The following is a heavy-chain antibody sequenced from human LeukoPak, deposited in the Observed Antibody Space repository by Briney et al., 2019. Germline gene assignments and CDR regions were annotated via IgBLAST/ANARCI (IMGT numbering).Heavy chain of an antibody. V-gene: IGHV3-30*18. CDR1: GFTFSSYG. D-gene: IGHD6-19*01. CDR2: ISYDGSNK. CDR3: AKSGSGLYYFDY. Sequence: GGSLRLSCAASGFTFSSYGMHWVRQAPGKGLEWAAVISYDGSNKYYAYSVKGRFTISRDNSKNTLYLQMNSLRAEDTAVYYCAKSGSGLYYFDYWGQGTLVTVSS. J-gene: IGHJ4*02.